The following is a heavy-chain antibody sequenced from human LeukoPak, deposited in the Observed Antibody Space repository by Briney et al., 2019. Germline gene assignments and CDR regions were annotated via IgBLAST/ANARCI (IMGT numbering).Heavy chain of an antibody. Sequence: SETLSLTCTVSGGSISSYYWSWIRQPPGKGLEWIGYIYYSGSTNYNPSLKSRVTISVDTSKNQFSLKLSSVTAADTAVYYCARRGPQAYCYYYMHLGAKGTTVTVSS. CDR1: GGSISSYY. CDR2: IYYSGST. CDR3: ARRGPQAYCYYYMHL. J-gene: IGHJ6*03. V-gene: IGHV4-59*08.